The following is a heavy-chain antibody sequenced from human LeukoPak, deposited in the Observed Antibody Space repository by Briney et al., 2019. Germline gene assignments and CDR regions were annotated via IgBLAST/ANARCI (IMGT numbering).Heavy chain of an antibody. CDR1: GFTFSNYW. Sequence: GGSLRLSCAASGFTFSNYWMTWVRQAPGKGLEWVANIKQDGSDKYYVDSVKGRFTISRDNAKNSLYLQMNSLRAEDTAVYFCAGETYTSAFGIRGQGTMVTVSS. CDR3: AGETYTSAFGI. CDR2: IKQDGSDK. J-gene: IGHJ3*02. V-gene: IGHV3-7*04. D-gene: IGHD2-2*02.